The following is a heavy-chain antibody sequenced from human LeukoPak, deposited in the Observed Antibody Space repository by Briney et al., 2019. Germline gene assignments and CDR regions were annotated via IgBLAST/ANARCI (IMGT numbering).Heavy chain of an antibody. CDR2: IDSSGTT. Sequence: PSETLSLTCSVSDGSINTYFWSWIRQPAGKGLEWIGHIDSSGTTSLNPSLKSRVTISQDKSKKQFSLKLSSVTAADTAVYYCATGGYSAWCDYWGHGTQVIVSS. D-gene: IGHD6-19*01. CDR1: DGSINTYF. V-gene: IGHV4-4*07. J-gene: IGHJ4*01. CDR3: ATGGYSAWCDY.